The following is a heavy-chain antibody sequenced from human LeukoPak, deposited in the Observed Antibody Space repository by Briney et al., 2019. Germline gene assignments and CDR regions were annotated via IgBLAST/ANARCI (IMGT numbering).Heavy chain of an antibody. V-gene: IGHV4-39*01. J-gene: IGHJ4*02. CDR2: IYYTGST. D-gene: IGHD1-26*01. CDR1: GASISGGTYY. CDR3: ARRGGSGKAFDY. Sequence: SETLSLTCSVSGASISGGTYYWGWIRQPPGKGLEWIGSIYYTGSTYDNPSLKSRVTISVDTSKNQFSLKLSSVTAADTAVYYCARRGGSGKAFDYWGQGTLVTVSS.